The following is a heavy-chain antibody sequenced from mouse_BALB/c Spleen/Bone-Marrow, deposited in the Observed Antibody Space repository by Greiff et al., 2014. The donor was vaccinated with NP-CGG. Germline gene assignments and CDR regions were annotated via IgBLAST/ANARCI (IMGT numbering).Heavy chain of an antibody. V-gene: IGHV2-2*02. CDR1: GFSFPNYG. J-gene: IGHJ2*01. D-gene: IGHD4-1*01. Sequence: QVQLQQSGPGLVQPSQSLSITCTVSGFSFPNYGVHWVRQSPGKGLEWLGVIWSGGSTDYNAAFMSRLSISKDNSKSQVFFKMNSLQVNDTAIYYCARNPVGRNYFDYWGQGTTLTVSS. CDR2: IWSGGST. CDR3: ARNPVGRNYFDY.